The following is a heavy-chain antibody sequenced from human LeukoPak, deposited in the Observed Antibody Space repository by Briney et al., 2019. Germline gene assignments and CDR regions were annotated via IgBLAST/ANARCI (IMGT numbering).Heavy chain of an antibody. CDR2: ISGSGGST. J-gene: IGHJ4*02. V-gene: IGHV3-23*01. Sequence: GGSLRLSCAASGFTFSSYAMSWVRQAPGKGLEWVSAISGSGGSTYYADSVKGRFTISRDNSKNTLYLQMNSLRAEDTAVYYCAKPIMTTVTTLGLYFDYWGRGALVTVSS. D-gene: IGHD4-17*01. CDR1: GFTFSSYA. CDR3: AKPIMTTVTTLGLYFDY.